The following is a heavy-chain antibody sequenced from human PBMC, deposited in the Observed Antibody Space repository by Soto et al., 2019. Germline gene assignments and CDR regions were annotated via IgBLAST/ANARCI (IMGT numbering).Heavy chain of an antibody. D-gene: IGHD6-6*01. CDR1: GFTFSSYS. Sequence: GSLRLSCAASGFTFSSYSMNWVRQAPGKGLEWVSSISSSSSYIYYADSVKGRFTISRDNAKNSLYLQMNSLRAEDTAVYYCARSFSSSSGGYYFDYWGQGTLVTVSS. J-gene: IGHJ4*02. CDR3: ARSFSSSSGGYYFDY. V-gene: IGHV3-21*01. CDR2: ISSSSSYI.